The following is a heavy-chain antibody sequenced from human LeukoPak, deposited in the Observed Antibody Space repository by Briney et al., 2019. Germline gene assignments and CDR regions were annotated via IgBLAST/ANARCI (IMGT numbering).Heavy chain of an antibody. CDR1: GFTLSSYE. J-gene: IGHJ4*02. D-gene: IGHD4-17*01. Sequence: PGRSPRLSRAASGFTLSSYEMYCGRQAPGHGLEGVSYISSCGNTTHYGDSLKGRFTISRDNAKTSLYLQMNSLRDEDTAVYYCARYYGEATFDYWGQGTLVTVSS. CDR3: ARYYGEATFDY. V-gene: IGHV3-48*03. CDR2: ISSCGNTT.